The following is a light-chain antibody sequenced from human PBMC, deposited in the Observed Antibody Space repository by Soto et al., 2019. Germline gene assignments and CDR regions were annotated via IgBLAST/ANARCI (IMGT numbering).Light chain of an antibody. CDR1: QDISNY. V-gene: IGKV1-33*01. CDR3: QQYDNLPLT. J-gene: IGKJ4*01. CDR2: DAS. Sequence: DIQMTQSPSSLSASAVYRVTIACLASQDISNYLNWYQQKPGKAPKLLIYDASNLETGVPSRFSGSGSGTDFTFTISSLQPEDIATYYCQQYDNLPLTFGGGTKVDIK.